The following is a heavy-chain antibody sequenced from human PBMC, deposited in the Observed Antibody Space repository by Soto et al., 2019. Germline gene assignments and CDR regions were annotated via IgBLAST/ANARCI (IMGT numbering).Heavy chain of an antibody. CDR2: IYYSGST. Sequence: PSETLSLTCSVSGGSISSSSYCWGWIRQPPGKGLEWIGSIYYSGSTYYNPSLKSRVTISVDTSKNQFSLKLSSVTAADTAVYYCATNYDFWRGYRIDYYGMDVWGQGTTVTV. CDR3: ATNYDFWRGYRIDYYGMDV. J-gene: IGHJ6*02. V-gene: IGHV4-39*01. CDR1: GGSISSSSYC. D-gene: IGHD3-3*01.